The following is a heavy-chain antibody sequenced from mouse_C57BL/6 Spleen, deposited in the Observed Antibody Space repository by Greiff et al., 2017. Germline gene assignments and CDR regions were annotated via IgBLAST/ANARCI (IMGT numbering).Heavy chain of an antibody. J-gene: IGHJ2*01. D-gene: IGHD1-1*02. CDR1: GYTFTDYE. CDR2: IDPETGGT. V-gene: IGHV1-15*01. Sequence: QVQLQQSGAELVRPGASVTLSCKASGYTFTDYEMHWVQQTPVHGLEWIGAIDPETGGTAYNQKFKGKAILTADKSSRTAYMVLRSLTSEDSAVYYFTGAYGVYYFDNWGQGTTLTVSS. CDR3: TGAYGVYYFDN.